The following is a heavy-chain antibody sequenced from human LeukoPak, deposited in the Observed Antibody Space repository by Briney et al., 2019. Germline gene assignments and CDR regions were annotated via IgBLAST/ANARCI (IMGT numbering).Heavy chain of an antibody. CDR1: GFTFSDYS. D-gene: IGHD6-19*01. Sequence: GGSLRLSCAASGFTFSDYSMNWVRQAPGKGLEWVSAISGSGGSTYYADSVKGRFTISRDSSKNTLYLQMNSLRAEDTAVYYCAKHRSAWYVRDYFDYWGQGTLVTVSS. J-gene: IGHJ4*02. CDR3: AKHRSAWYVRDYFDY. CDR2: ISGSGGST. V-gene: IGHV3-23*01.